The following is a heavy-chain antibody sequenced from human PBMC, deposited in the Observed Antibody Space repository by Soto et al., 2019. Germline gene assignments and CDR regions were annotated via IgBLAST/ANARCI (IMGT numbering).Heavy chain of an antibody. J-gene: IGHJ6*02. V-gene: IGHV4-61*01. CDR3: AGDGCSGGSCYPYYYYYGMDV. CDR2: IYYSGST. Sequence: SETLSLTCTVSGGSVSSGSYYWSWIRQPPGKGLEWIGYIYYSGSTNYNPSLKSRVTISVDTSKNQFSLKLSSVTAADTAVYYCAGDGCSGGSCYPYYYYYGMDVWGQGTTVTVSS. CDR1: GGSVSSGSYY. D-gene: IGHD2-15*01.